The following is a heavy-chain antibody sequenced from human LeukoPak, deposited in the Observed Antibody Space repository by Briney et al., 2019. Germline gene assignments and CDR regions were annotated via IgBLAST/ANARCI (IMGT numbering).Heavy chain of an antibody. CDR1: GFTFSSYR. CDR3: AREGLLRVLDY. J-gene: IGHJ4*02. V-gene: IGHV3-48*01. D-gene: IGHD3-9*01. CDR2: ISSSSSTI. Sequence: GGSLRLSCAASGFTFSSYRMNWVRQAPGKGLEWVSYISSSSSTIYYADSVKGRFTISRDNAKNSLYLQMNSLRAEDTAVYYCAREGLLRVLDYWGQGTLVTVSS.